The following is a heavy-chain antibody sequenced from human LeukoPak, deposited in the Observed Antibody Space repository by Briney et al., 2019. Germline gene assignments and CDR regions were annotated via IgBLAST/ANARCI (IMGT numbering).Heavy chain of an antibody. Sequence: PSETLSLTCAVSGYSISSGYYWGWIRQPPGKGLEGIGSIYDSGSTYYRPTLKSGVTISVDTSKNQFSLKLSSVTAADTAVYYCARQYYDFWSGYYTVYYFDYWGQGTLVTVSS. CDR2: IYDSGST. V-gene: IGHV4-38-2*01. D-gene: IGHD3-3*01. CDR1: GYSISSGYY. CDR3: ARQYYDFWSGYYTVYYFDY. J-gene: IGHJ4*02.